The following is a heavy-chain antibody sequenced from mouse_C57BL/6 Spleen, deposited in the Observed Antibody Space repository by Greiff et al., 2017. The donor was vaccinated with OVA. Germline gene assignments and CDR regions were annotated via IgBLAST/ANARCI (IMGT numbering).Heavy chain of an antibody. D-gene: IGHD1-1*01. CDR3: RKITVVATGFDY. Sequence: VQLQQSGPELVKPGASVKMSCKASGYTFTDYYMHWVKQKPGKGLEWIGEIYPGSGNTYYNEKFKGKATLTADTSSSTAYMQLSSLTSEDSAVYFCARKITVVATGFDYWGQGTTLTVSS. CDR2: YPGSGNTY. J-gene: IGHJ2*01. CDR1: YTFTDYYM. V-gene: IGHV1-83*01.